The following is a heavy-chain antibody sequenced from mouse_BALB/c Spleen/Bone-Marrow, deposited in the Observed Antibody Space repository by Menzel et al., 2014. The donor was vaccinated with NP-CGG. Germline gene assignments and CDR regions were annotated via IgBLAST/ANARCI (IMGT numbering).Heavy chain of an antibody. CDR3: ARSGKVRNAMDY. Sequence: QVQLQQSGAKLVRPGVSVKISCKGSGYTFTDHAIHWVKRSHAKSLEWIGVISGYYGDAIYNQKFKGKATMTVDKSSSTAYTELARLTSEDSAIYYCARSGKVRNAMDYWGQGTSVTVSS. V-gene: IGHV1S137*01. CDR2: ISGYYGDA. D-gene: IGHD2-14*01. J-gene: IGHJ4*01. CDR1: GYTFTDHA.